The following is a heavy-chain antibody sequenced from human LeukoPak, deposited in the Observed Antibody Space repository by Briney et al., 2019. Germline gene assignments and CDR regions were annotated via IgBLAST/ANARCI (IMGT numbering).Heavy chain of an antibody. CDR3: ATDPYYYDSSGYSFDY. V-gene: IGHV1-24*01. CDR2: FDPEDGET. D-gene: IGHD3-22*01. J-gene: IGHJ4*02. Sequence: ASVKVSCKVFGYTLTELSMHWVRQAHGKGLEWMGGFDPEDGETIYAQKFQGRVTMTEDTSTDTAYMELSSLRSEDTAVYYCATDPYYYDSSGYSFDYWGQGTLVTVSS. CDR1: GYTLTELS.